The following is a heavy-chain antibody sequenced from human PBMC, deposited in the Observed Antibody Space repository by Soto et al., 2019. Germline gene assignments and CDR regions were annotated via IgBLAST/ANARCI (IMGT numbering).Heavy chain of an antibody. J-gene: IGHJ3*02. D-gene: IGHD3-10*01. CDR2: IYYSGST. CDR1: GGSISSGGYY. CDR3: ARVGLLWPERAFDI. V-gene: IGHV4-31*03. Sequence: KASETLSLTCTVSGGSISSGGYYWSWIRQHPGKGLEWIGYIYYSGSTYYNPSLKSRVTISVDTSKNQFSLKLSSVTAADTAVYYCARVGLLWPERAFDIWGQGTMVTVSS.